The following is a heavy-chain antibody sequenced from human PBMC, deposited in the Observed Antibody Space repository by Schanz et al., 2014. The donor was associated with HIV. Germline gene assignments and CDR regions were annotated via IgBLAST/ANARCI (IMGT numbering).Heavy chain of an antibody. CDR2: LSHDGSQK. CDR1: GFTFSSYV. D-gene: IGHD3-3*01. Sequence: QDHLVESGGGVVQSGRSLRLSCAASGFTFSSYVMHWVRQAPGKGLEWVAALSHDGSQKFYADSVKGRFTISRDNSKNTLYLQMNSLRPEDTAVYYCAKDQGYDFWSGYYNYYGMDVWGQGTTVTVSS. CDR3: AKDQGYDFWSGYYNYYGMDV. V-gene: IGHV3-30*18. J-gene: IGHJ6*02.